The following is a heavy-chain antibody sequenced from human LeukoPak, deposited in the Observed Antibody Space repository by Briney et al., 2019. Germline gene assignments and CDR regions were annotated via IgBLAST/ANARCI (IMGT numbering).Heavy chain of an antibody. J-gene: IGHJ4*02. Sequence: SETLSLTCTVSGGSISSYYWSWIRQPPGKGLEWIGYIHYSGSTNYNPSLKSRVTISVDTSKNQFSLKLSSVTAADTAVYYCARGGDGYNSYHFDYWGQGTLVTVSS. CDR1: GGSISSYY. CDR3: ARGGDGYNSYHFDY. CDR2: IHYSGST. D-gene: IGHD5-24*01. V-gene: IGHV4-59*08.